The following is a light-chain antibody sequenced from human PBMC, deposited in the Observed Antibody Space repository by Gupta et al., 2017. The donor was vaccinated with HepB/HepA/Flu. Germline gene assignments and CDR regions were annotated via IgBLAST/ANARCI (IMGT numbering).Light chain of an antibody. J-gene: IGLJ1*01. CDR1: SSDVGRFDF. CDR3: GSYATGTLGV. CDR2: DVS. Sequence: QPALPQPASVSGSPGQSITISCTGASSDVGRFDFVSWYQVHSDKAHKLIIFDVSKRASGVSNRFSGSKSGNTASLTISGLQAEDEGDYFCGSYATGTLGVFGTGTKVTVL. V-gene: IGLV2-14*01.